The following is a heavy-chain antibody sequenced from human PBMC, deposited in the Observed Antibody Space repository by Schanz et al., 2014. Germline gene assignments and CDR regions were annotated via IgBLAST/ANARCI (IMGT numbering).Heavy chain of an antibody. J-gene: IGHJ6*02. CDR2: ISAHNDNA. D-gene: IGHD3-10*01. CDR1: GSTFTTYG. CDR3: ARAAASTLFGIALPSDYGYYGMDV. V-gene: IGHV1-18*04. Sequence: QVQLVQSGAGVKKPGASVKVSCKASGSTFTTYGITWVRQAPGQGLEWMGWISAHNDNANYAQNFQGRVIMTTDTSPTTAYMELRSLRSDDTAIYYCARAAASTLFGIALPSDYGYYGMDVWGQGTTVTVAS.